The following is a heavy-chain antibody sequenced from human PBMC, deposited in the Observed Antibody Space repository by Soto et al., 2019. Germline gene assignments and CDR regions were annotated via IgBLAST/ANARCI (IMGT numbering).Heavy chain of an antibody. CDR3: ARGQAPAVKNGVVTNFNSSSYGMDV. J-gene: IGHJ6*02. V-gene: IGHV4-34*01. CDR1: GGSFSGYY. Sequence: SETLSLTCAVYGGSFSGYYWSWIRQPPGKGLEWIGEINHSGSTNYNPSLKSRVTISVDTSKNQFSLKLSSVTAADTAVYYCARGQAPAVKNGVVTNFNSSSYGMDVWGQGTTVTVSS. D-gene: IGHD3-3*01. CDR2: INHSGST.